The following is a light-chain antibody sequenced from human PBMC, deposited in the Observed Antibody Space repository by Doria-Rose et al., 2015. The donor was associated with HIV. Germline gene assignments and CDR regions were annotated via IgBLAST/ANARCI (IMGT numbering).Light chain of an antibody. J-gene: IGKJ5*01. CDR2: KAS. Sequence: MTQTPSTLSASVGDRVTITCRASQCISTGLAWYQQKPGKAPNLLIYKASSLESGVPSKFRGSGSETEFTLTISSLKPDDFATYDCQQYNAYNCTCGQGKQPEIK. V-gene: IGKV1-5*03. CDR1: QCISTG. CDR3: QQYNAYNCT.